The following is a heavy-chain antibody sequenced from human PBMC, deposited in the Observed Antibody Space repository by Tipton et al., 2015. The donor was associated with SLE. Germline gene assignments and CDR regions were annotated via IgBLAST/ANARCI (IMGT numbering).Heavy chain of an antibody. D-gene: IGHD6-6*01. V-gene: IGHV4-34*01. CDR1: GGSFSGYN. CDR2: INHSGIT. CDR3: ARRRGTAAPFFGY. J-gene: IGHJ4*02. Sequence: TLSLTCSVYGGSFSGYNWDWIRKTPGKGLEWIGQINHSGITNYNPSLKSRVTISVDTSKNHFSLNLSSVTAADTAVYFCARRRGTAAPFFGYWGQGTLVTVSS.